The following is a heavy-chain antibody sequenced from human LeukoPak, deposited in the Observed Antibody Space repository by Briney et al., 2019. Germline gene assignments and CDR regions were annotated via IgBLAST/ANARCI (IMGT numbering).Heavy chain of an antibody. CDR1: GFTFSSYG. CDR2: IRYDGSNK. D-gene: IGHD6-6*01. J-gene: IGHJ4*02. CDR3: AKDHYSSSFISDNYFDY. Sequence: PGGSLRLSCAASGFTFSSYGMHWVRQAPGKGLEWVTFIRYDGSNKYYADSVKGRFTISRDNSKNTLYLQMNSLRAEDTAVYYCAKDHYSSSFISDNYFDYWGQGTLVTFSS. V-gene: IGHV3-30*02.